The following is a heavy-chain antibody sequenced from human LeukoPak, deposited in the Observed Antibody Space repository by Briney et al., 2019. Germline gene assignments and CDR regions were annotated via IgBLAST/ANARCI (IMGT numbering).Heavy chain of an antibody. J-gene: IGHJ3*02. D-gene: IGHD3-22*01. CDR1: GYTFTAYC. V-gene: IGHV1-2*02. CDR2: INPNSGGT. Sequence: ASVKVSCKASGYTFTAYCIHWVRQAPGQGLEWMGWINPNSGGTNYAQKFQGRVTLTRDTSISTAYMELSRLRSDDTAVYTCAGEDTMTGRAFDIWGQGTMVTVSS. CDR3: AGEDTMTGRAFDI.